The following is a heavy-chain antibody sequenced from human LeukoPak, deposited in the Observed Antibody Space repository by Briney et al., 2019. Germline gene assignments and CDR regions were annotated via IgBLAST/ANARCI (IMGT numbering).Heavy chain of an antibody. D-gene: IGHD6-19*01. J-gene: IGHJ1*01. CDR1: GFTFSSYA. CDR3: TRNSGWYGLS. CDR2: IDYDGGSG. V-gene: IGHV3-23*01. Sequence: GGSLRLSCAASGFTFSSYAMSWIRQAPGKGLEWVSSIDYDGGSGHYADSVKGRFTISRDNSNNTLFLHLNSLRGEDTAVYYCTRNSGWYGLSWGQGTLVTASS.